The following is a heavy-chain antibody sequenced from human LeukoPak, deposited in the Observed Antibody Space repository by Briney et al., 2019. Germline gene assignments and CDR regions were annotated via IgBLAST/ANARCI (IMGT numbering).Heavy chain of an antibody. Sequence: SETLSLTCTVSGGPISSYYWSWIRQPPGKGLEWIGSIYYSGSTYYNPSLKSRVTISVDTSKDQFSLKLSSVTAADTAVYYCARQYNGDYNFNYWGQGTLVTVSS. CDR2: IYYSGST. D-gene: IGHD4-17*01. CDR1: GGPISSYY. CDR3: ARQYNGDYNFNY. V-gene: IGHV4-39*01. J-gene: IGHJ4*02.